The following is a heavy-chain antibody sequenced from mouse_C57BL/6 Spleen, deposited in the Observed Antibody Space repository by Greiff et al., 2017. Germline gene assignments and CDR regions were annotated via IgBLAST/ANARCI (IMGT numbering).Heavy chain of an antibody. CDR1: GYTCTEYA. CDR2: FYPGSGSI. CDR3: ARHEEIPLFAY. V-gene: IGHV1-62-2*01. J-gene: IGHJ3*01. Sequence: QVQLQQSGAGRGKSGSSVKVSSRACGYTCTEYATHRVKQRSGQGREWIGWFYPGSGSIKYNEKFKDKATLTADKSSSTVYMELSRLTSEDSAVYFCARHEEIPLFAYWGQGTLVTVSA.